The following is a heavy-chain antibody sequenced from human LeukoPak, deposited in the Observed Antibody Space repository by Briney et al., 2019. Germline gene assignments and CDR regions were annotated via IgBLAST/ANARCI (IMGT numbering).Heavy chain of an antibody. CDR1: GGTFSSYA. D-gene: IGHD2-8*01. J-gene: IGHJ3*02. V-gene: IGHV1-69*13. CDR3: AREHHSTNEGTVAFDI. Sequence: ASVKVSCKASGGTFSSYAISWVRQAPGQGLEWMGGIIPIFGTANYAQKFQGRVMITADESTSTAYMELSSLRSEDTAVYYCAREHHSTNEGTVAFDIWGQGTMVTVSS. CDR2: IIPIFGTA.